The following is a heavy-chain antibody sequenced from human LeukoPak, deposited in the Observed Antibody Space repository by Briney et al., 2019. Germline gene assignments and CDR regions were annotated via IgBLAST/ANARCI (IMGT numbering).Heavy chain of an antibody. CDR2: FDPEDGET. D-gene: IGHD6-6*01. V-gene: IGHV1-24*01. Sequence: ASVKVSCKVSGYTLTELSMHWVRQAPGKGLEWMGGFDPEDGETIYAQKFQGRVTMTEDTSTDTAYMELSSLRSEDTAVYYCARGSSSSSGNWFDPWGQGTLVTVSS. CDR1: GYTLTELS. CDR3: ARGSSSSSGNWFDP. J-gene: IGHJ5*02.